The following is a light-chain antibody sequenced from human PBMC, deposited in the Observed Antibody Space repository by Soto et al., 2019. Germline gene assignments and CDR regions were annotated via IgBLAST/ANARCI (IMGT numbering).Light chain of an antibody. J-gene: IGLJ1*01. V-gene: IGLV2-14*03. CDR2: DVS. CDR3: CSYTTCNTRQIV. Sequence: SVLTQPASVSGSPGQSITISCTGTSSDVGGYNYVSWYQHHPGKAPKLMIYDVSNRPSGVSNRFSGSKSGNTASLTISGLQPEDEADYYCCSYTTCNTRQIVFGTGTMVTVL. CDR1: SSDVGGYNY.